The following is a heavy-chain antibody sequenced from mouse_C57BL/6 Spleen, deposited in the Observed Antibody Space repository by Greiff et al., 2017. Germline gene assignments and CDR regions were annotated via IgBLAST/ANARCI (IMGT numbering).Heavy chain of an antibody. J-gene: IGHJ3*01. CDR2: ISDGGSYT. Sequence: EVQLVESGGGLVKPGGSLKLSCAASGFTFSSYAMSWVRQTPEKRLEWVATISDGGSYTYYPDNVKGRLTISRDNAKNNLYLQMSHLKSEDTAMYYCARDGLTWFAYWGQGTLVTVSA. CDR1: GFTFSSYA. CDR3: ARDGLTWFAY. D-gene: IGHD3-1*01. V-gene: IGHV5-4*01.